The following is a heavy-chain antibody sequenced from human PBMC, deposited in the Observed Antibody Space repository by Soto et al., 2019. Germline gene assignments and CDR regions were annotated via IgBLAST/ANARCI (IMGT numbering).Heavy chain of an antibody. Sequence: QVQLVQSGAAVKQPGSSVKVSCKVSGGTFRIFAISWVRQAPGQGLEWMGGLIPMFDTANHAQNFQCRVTITADESPSTAYMELSSLRSEDTAVYRCATGISGSVTYYSLAFDFWGQGTLVSVSS. CDR1: GGTFRIFA. D-gene: IGHD1-26*01. J-gene: IGHJ4*02. CDR2: LIPMFDTA. CDR3: ATGISGSVTYYSLAFDF. V-gene: IGHV1-69*01.